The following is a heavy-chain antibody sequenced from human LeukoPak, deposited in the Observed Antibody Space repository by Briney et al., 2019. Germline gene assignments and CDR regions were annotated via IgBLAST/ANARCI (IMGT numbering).Heavy chain of an antibody. J-gene: IGHJ4*02. CDR1: GSRFTSYW. CDR2: IYPGDSDT. Sequence: GESLKISCKGSGSRFTSYWIGWVRQMPGKGLEWMGIIYPGDSDTRYSPSFQGQVTISADKSISTAYLQWRSLKASDTAMYYCARPRDSGTGPSDYWGQGTLVTVSS. V-gene: IGHV5-51*01. CDR3: ARPRDSGTGPSDY. D-gene: IGHD3-10*01.